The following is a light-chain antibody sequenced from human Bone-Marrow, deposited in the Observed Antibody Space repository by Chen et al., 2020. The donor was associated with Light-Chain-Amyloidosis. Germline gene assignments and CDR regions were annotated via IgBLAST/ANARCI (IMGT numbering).Light chain of an antibody. J-gene: IGLJ1*01. CDR3: SSYTITNTLV. Sequence: QPPLPHPPPGSGSPGRPTTISAPGTSSDVGGDNHVSWYQQHPDKAPKLMIYEVTNRPSWVPDRFSGSKSDNTASLTISGLQTEDEADYFCSSYTITNTLVFGSGTRVTVL. CDR2: EVT. V-gene: IGLV2-14*01. CDR1: SSDVGGDNH.